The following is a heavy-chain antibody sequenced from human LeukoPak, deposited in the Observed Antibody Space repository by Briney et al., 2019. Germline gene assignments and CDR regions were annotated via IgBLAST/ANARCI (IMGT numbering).Heavy chain of an antibody. V-gene: IGHV4-59*08. Sequence: SETLFLTCTVSGGSISNYYWSWIRQPPGKGLEWIGYIYYSGSTNYNPSLKSRVTISVDTSKNQFSLKLNSVTAADTAVYYCARRAYGSGSFNRYYFDYWGQGTLVTVSS. CDR3: ARRAYGSGSFNRYYFDY. CDR2: IYYSGST. CDR1: GGSISNYY. J-gene: IGHJ4*02. D-gene: IGHD3-10*01.